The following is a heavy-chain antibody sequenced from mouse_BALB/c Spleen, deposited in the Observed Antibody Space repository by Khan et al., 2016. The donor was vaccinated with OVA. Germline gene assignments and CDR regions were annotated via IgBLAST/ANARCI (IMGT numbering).Heavy chain of an antibody. CDR2: INTGGFYT. CDR1: GFTFSTFG. D-gene: IGHD1-1*01. Sequence: EVQVVDSGGDLVKPGGSLKLSCAASGFTFSTFGMSWVRQSPDRRLEWVATINTGGFYTYYSDIVKGRFTISRDNAKSTLYLQMSSLKSEDTAIYYCARLAYYYNSEGFAYWGQGTLVTVSA. CDR3: ARLAYYYNSEGFAY. V-gene: IGHV5-6*01. J-gene: IGHJ3*01.